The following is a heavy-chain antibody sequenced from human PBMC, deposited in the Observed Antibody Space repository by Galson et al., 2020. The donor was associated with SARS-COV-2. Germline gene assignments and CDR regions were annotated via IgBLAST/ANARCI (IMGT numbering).Heavy chain of an antibody. V-gene: IGHV1-2*02. Sequence: ASVKVSCKSSGYTFTGYYIHWVRQAPGQGLEWMGWINPNSGGNSGGTNYAQVFQGRVTMTRDTSITTAYMELSSLKSDDTAVYYCARGPAAGSMWYFQHWGQGTLLTVSS. CDR3: ARGPAAGSMWYFQH. CDR1: GYTFTGYY. D-gene: IGHD6-13*01. CDR2: INPNSGGNSGGT. J-gene: IGHJ1*01.